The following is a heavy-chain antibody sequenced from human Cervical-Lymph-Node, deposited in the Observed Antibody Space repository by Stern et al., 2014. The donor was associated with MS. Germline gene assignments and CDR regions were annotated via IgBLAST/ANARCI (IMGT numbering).Heavy chain of an antibody. CDR3: ARDSYSSHNYYYYGMDV. CDR2: TSAYNGNT. Sequence: QVQLVQSGAEVMKPGASVKVSCKASGYTFTSYGISWVRQAPGQGLEWMGWTSAYNGNTNYAQKLQGRVTMTTDTSTSTAYMELRSLRSDDTAVYYCARDSYSSHNYYYYGMDVWGQGTTVTVSS. CDR1: GYTFTSYG. V-gene: IGHV1-18*01. J-gene: IGHJ6*02. D-gene: IGHD6-13*01.